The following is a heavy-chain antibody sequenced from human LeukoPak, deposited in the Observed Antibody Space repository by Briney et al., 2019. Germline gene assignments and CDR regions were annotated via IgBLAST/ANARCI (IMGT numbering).Heavy chain of an antibody. CDR2: IKQDGSEK. V-gene: IGHV3-7*01. D-gene: IGHD6-13*01. Sequence: GGSLRLSCAASGFTFSSYWMSWVRRAPGEGLDWVANIKQDGSEKYYVDSVKGRFTISRDNAKNSLYLQMNSLRAEDTAVYYCARAGFSGSSWYIDAFDIWGQGTMVTVSS. J-gene: IGHJ3*02. CDR1: GFTFSSYW. CDR3: ARAGFSGSSWYIDAFDI.